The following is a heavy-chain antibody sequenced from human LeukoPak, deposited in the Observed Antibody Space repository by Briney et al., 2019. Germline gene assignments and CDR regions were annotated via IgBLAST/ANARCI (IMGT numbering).Heavy chain of an antibody. V-gene: IGHV1-18*01. CDR3: ARDPAYDYVWGSYNYFDY. CDR1: GYTFTSYG. CDR2: ISAYNGNT. Sequence: ASVKVSYKASGYTFTSYGISWVRQAPGQGLEWMGWISAYNGNTNYAQKLQGRVTMTTDTSTSTAYMELRSLRSDDTAVYYCARDPAYDYVWGSYNYFDYWGQGTLVTVSS. D-gene: IGHD3-16*01. J-gene: IGHJ4*02.